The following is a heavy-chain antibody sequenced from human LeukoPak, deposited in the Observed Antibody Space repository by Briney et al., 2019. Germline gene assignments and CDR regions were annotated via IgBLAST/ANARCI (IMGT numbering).Heavy chain of an antibody. CDR1: GGSISSYY. Sequence: SSETLSLTCTVSGGSISSYYWSWIRQPPGKGLERIGYIYYSGSTNYNPSLKSRVTISVDTSKNQFSLKLSSVTAADTAVYYCARQPSEVDTAMVTNYYYGMDVWGQGTTVTVSS. V-gene: IGHV4-59*08. D-gene: IGHD5-18*01. CDR2: IYYSGST. J-gene: IGHJ6*02. CDR3: ARQPSEVDTAMVTNYYYGMDV.